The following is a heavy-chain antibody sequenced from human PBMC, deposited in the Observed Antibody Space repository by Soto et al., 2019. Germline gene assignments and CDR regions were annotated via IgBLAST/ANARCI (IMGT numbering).Heavy chain of an antibody. D-gene: IGHD6-6*01. V-gene: IGHV1-18*01. J-gene: IGHJ6*02. Sequence: ASVKVSCKASGYTFTSYGISWVRQAPGQGLEWMGWVSAYNGNTNYAQKLQGRVTMTTDTSTSTAYMELRSLRSDDTAVYYCARDYGAAARRYYYGMDVWGQGTKVTVS. CDR3: ARDYGAAARRYYYGMDV. CDR1: GYTFTSYG. CDR2: VSAYNGNT.